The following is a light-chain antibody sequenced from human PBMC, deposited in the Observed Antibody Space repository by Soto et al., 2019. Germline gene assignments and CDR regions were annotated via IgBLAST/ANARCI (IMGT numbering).Light chain of an antibody. J-gene: IGKJ4*01. V-gene: IGKV3-11*01. CDR2: DAF. Sequence: EIVLTQSPATLSLSPGERATLSCRASQSVGSYFDWYQQKPGQAPRLHIYDAFSRATDIPSRFSGSWSRTDFTLTIRSLEPEDFAVYVCQQRSSWPFTFGGGTMVEIK. CDR1: QSVGSY. CDR3: QQRSSWPFT.